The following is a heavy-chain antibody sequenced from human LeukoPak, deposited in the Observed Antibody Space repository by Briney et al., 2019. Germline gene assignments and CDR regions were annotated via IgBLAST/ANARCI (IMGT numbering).Heavy chain of an antibody. CDR3: ARQIRGLGV. D-gene: IGHD3-10*01. J-gene: IGHJ6*02. V-gene: IGHV4-59*08. CDR1: GGSISSYY. Sequence: SETLSLTCTVSGGSISSYYWSWIRQPPGKGLEWIGHIYCSGSSNYNPSLKSRVTISLDTSKNQFSLKLSSVTAADTAVYYCARQIRGLGVGGQGTTVTVSS. CDR2: IYCSGSS.